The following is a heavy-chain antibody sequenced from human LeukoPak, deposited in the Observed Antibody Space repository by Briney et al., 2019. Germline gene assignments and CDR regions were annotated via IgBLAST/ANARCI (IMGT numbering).Heavy chain of an antibody. D-gene: IGHD1-26*01. J-gene: IGHJ4*02. CDR1: GFTFSSYA. CDR3: AKTIGGSFFDY. Sequence: GGSLRLSCAASGFTFSSYAMSWVRQAPGKGLEWVSGISWNSGSIGYADSVKGRFTISRDNAKNSLYLQMNSLRAEDTALYYCAKTIGGSFFDYWGQGTLVTVSS. V-gene: IGHV3-9*01. CDR2: ISWNSGSI.